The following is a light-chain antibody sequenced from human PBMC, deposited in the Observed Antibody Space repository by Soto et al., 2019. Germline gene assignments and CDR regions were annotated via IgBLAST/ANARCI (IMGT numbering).Light chain of an antibody. CDR3: SSYTSSSTLGV. V-gene: IGLV2-14*01. CDR2: DVS. J-gene: IGLJ1*01. Sequence: QSVLTQPASVSGSPGQSITISCTGTSSDVGGYNYVSWYQQHPGKAPKLMIYDVSNRPSGVSNRFSGSKFGNTASLTISGLQAEDEADYYCSSYTSSSTLGVFGTGTKVTVL. CDR1: SSDVGGYNY.